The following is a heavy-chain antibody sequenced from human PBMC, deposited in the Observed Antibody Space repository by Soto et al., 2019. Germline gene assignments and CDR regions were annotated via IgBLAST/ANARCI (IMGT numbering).Heavy chain of an antibody. CDR2: IYWDDDK. CDR3: AHFRGYDSSGYFQYYFDY. V-gene: IGHV2-5*02. D-gene: IGHD3-22*01. J-gene: IGHJ4*02. Sequence: QITLKESGPTLVKPTQTLTLTCTFSGFSLSTSGVGVGWIRQPPGKALEWLALIYWDDDKRYSPSLKSRPTITKDTSKNQVVLTMTNMDPVDTATYYCAHFRGYDSSGYFQYYFDYWGQGTLVTVSS. CDR1: GFSLSTSGVG.